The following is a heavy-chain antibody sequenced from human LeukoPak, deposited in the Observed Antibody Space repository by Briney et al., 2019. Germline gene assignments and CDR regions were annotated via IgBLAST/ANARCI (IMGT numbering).Heavy chain of an antibody. J-gene: IGHJ4*02. CDR3: AREVAAEYYYDSSGPRYDY. CDR2: ISAYNGNT. D-gene: IGHD3-22*01. Sequence: ASVKVSCKASGYIFTSYGISWVRQAPGQGLEWMGWISAYNGNTNYAQKLQDRVTMTTDTSTSTAYMELRSLRSDDTAVYYCAREVAAEYYYDSSGPRYDYWGQGTLVTVSS. CDR1: GYIFTSYG. V-gene: IGHV1-18*01.